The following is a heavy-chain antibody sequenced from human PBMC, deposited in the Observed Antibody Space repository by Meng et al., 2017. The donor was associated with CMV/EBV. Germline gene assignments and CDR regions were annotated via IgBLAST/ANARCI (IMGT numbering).Heavy chain of an antibody. CDR3: ARVRGSYSLDY. J-gene: IGHJ4*02. Sequence: GESLKISCAASGFTFSSYWMSWVRQAPGKGLEWVANIKQDGSEKYYVDSVKGRFTISRGNAKNSLYLQMNSLRAEDTAVYYCARVRGSYSLDYWGQGTLVTVSS. V-gene: IGHV3-7*01. CDR1: GFTFSSYW. D-gene: IGHD1-26*01. CDR2: IKQDGSEK.